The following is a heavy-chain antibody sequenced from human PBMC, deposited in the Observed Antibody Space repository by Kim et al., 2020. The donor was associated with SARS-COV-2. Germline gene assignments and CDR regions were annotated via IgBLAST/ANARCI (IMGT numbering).Heavy chain of an antibody. V-gene: IGHV3-21*01. J-gene: IGHJ4*02. CDR3: ARDSRQGFDY. CDR2: YI. Sequence: YIYYADSVKGRFTISRDNAKNSVYLQMNSLRAEDTAVYYCARDSRQGFDYWGQGTLVTVSS.